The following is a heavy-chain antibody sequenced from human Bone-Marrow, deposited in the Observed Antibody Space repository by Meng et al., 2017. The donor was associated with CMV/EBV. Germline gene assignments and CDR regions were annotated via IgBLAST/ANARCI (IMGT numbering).Heavy chain of an antibody. Sequence: CKGSGYSFTSDWISGVRQMPGKGLEWMGRIDPSDSYTNYSPSFQGHVTISADKSISTAYLQWSSLKASDTAMYYCARHSSSSWPLDYWGQGTLVTVSS. CDR1: GYSFTSDW. CDR2: IDPSDSYT. V-gene: IGHV5-10-1*01. D-gene: IGHD6-13*01. J-gene: IGHJ4*02. CDR3: ARHSSSSWPLDY.